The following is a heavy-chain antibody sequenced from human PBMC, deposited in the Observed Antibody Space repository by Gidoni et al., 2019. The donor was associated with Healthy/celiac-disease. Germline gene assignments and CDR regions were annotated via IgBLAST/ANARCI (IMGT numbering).Heavy chain of an antibody. J-gene: IGHJ4*02. Sequence: EVQLVESGGGLVQPGRFLSLSCAGSGFTFDDYAMHWVRQAPGKGLEWVSGISWKSGGIGKADSVKGRFTISRNNAKNSLYLQMNSLRAEDTALYYCAKDTRHYYGSGSYSDYWGQGTLVTVSS. D-gene: IGHD3-10*01. V-gene: IGHV3-9*01. CDR3: AKDTRHYYGSGSYSDY. CDR1: GFTFDDYA. CDR2: ISWKSGGI.